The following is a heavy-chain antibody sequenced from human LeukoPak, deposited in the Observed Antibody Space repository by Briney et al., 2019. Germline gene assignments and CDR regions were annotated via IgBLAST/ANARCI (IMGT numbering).Heavy chain of an antibody. CDR1: GGSVSSSTYY. CDR3: ATSTSYPYYFDY. CDR2: IYHSGST. D-gene: IGHD1-1*01. V-gene: IGHV4-39*07. J-gene: IGHJ4*02. Sequence: SETLSLTCTVSGGSVSSSTYYWGWIRQPPGKGLEWIGYIYHSGSTYCNPSLKSRVTISVDRSKNQFSLKLSSVTAADTAVYYCATSTSYPYYFDYWGQGTLVTVSS.